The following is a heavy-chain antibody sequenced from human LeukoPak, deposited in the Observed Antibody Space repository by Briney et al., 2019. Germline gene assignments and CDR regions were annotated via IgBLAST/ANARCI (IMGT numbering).Heavy chain of an antibody. CDR3: ARYCSGGSCAPDAFDI. V-gene: IGHV4-4*07. J-gene: IGHJ3*02. CDR2: ISSSGST. D-gene: IGHD2-15*01. CDR1: GGSISNYY. Sequence: PSETLSLTCTVSGGSISNYYWTWIRQPAGKELEWIGRISSSGSTNCNPSLKSRVTMSVDTSKNQFSLKLSSVTAADTAVYYCARYCSGGSCAPDAFDIWGQGTMVTVSS.